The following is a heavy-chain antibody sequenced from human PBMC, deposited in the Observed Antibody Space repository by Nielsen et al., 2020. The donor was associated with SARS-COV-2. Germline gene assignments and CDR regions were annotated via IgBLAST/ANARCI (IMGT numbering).Heavy chain of an antibody. CDR1: GYTFTSYG. D-gene: IGHD3-3*01. J-gene: IGHJ6*02. V-gene: IGHV1-18*01. CDR3: ARDRHYDFWSGYYLNGSSEGYYYYGMDV. CDR2: ISAYNGNT. Sequence: ASVKVSCKASGYTFTSYGISWVRQAPGQGLEWMGWISAYNGNTNYAQKLQGRVTMTTDTSTSTAYMELRSLRSDDTAVYYCARDRHYDFWSGYYLNGSSEGYYYYGMDVWGQGTTVTVSS.